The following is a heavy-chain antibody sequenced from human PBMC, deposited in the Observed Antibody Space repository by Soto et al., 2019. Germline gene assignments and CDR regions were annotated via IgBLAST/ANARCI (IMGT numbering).Heavy chain of an antibody. V-gene: IGHV1-69*02. CDR3: ARGGQQLPGPHNWFDP. CDR1: GGTFSSYT. CDR2: IIPILGIA. D-gene: IGHD6-13*01. Sequence: QVQLVQSGAAVKKPGSSVKVSCKASGGTFSSYTISWVRQAPGQGLEWMGRIIPILGIANYAQKFQGRVTITADKSTSTAYMELSSLRSEDTAVYYCARGGQQLPGPHNWFDPWGQGTLVTVSS. J-gene: IGHJ5*02.